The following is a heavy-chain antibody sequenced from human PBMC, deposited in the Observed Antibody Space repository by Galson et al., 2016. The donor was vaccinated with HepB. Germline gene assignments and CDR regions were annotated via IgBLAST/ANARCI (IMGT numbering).Heavy chain of an antibody. V-gene: IGHV3-23*01. CDR1: GFNFRNIA. J-gene: IGHJ4*02. D-gene: IGHD6-19*01. CDR2: VQNGGNP. Sequence: SLRPSCAASGFNFRNIAMSLVRQPAAKGQEWVASVQNGGNPYYAASVKGRFTVSRDNSQNPLDLQLNSLRAEDTAVYYCAKDHPSSGWPTFDHWGPGTLVTVSS. CDR3: AKDHPSSGWPTFDH.